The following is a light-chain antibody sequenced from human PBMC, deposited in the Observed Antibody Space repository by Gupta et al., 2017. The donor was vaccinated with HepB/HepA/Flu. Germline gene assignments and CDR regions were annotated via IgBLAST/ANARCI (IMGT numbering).Light chain of an antibody. CDR3: QQYDSIPPT. CDR2: AAS. V-gene: IGKV1-8*01. CDR1: QSISSY. J-gene: IGKJ1*01. Sequence: AIRMTQSPSSFSASTGDRVTITCRASQSISSYLAWYQQKPGKAPNLLIYAASTLQSGVPSRFSGSGAGTDFTFTISCLQSEDFATYYCQQYDSIPPTFGQGTKVEI.